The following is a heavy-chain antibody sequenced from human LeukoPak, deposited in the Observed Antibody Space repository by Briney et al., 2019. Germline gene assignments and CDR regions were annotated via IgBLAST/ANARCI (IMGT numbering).Heavy chain of an antibody. Sequence: PSETLSLTCTVSGGSISSSGYYWGWIRQPPWKGLEWIASIYYSGSTYYNPSLKRRVTISVDTSKNQLSLKLSSLTAADTAVYYCARHEYSGSYYGLSWFDPWGQGTLVTVSS. D-gene: IGHD1-26*01. CDR1: GGSISSSGYY. J-gene: IGHJ5*02. CDR3: ARHEYSGSYYGLSWFDP. V-gene: IGHV4-39*01. CDR2: IYYSGST.